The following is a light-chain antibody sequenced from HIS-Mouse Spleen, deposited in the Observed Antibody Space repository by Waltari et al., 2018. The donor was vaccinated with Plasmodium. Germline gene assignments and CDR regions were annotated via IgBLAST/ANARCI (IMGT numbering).Light chain of an antibody. Sequence: DIQMTQSPSSLSASVGDRVTITCQASQDISNYLNWYQQKPGKAPKLLIYDASNLETGVPSMFRGSGSGTDFTFTICSLQTEDIATYYCQQYDNLPYTFGQGTKMEIK. V-gene: IGKV1-33*01. CDR2: DAS. CDR1: QDISNY. J-gene: IGKJ2*01. CDR3: QQYDNLPYT.